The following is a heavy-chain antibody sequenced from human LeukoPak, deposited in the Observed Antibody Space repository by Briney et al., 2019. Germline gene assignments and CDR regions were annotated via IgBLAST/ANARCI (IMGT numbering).Heavy chain of an antibody. V-gene: IGHV1-8*01. D-gene: IGHD1-26*01. CDR3: ARVAVRWESGSDAY. Sequence: ASVKVSCKASGYTFTSYDINWVRQATGQGLEWMGWMNPNSGNTGYEQKFQGRVTMTRNTSISTAYMELSSLRYQDTAVYYCARVAVRWESGSDAYWGQGTLVTVSS. CDR2: MNPNSGNT. J-gene: IGHJ4*02. CDR1: GYTFTSYD.